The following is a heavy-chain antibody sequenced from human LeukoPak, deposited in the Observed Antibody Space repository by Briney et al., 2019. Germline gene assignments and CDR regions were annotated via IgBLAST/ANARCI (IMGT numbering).Heavy chain of an antibody. Sequence: TSETLSLTCTVSGGSISDAAYYWSWIRQHPGEGLKWIGYIYYSGSTSYNPSLKSRVTISVDTSKNQFSLKLTSVTAADTAVYYCARGLGQQDYWGQGTLVTVSS. V-gene: IGHV4-31*03. CDR1: GGSISDAAYY. D-gene: IGHD6-13*01. CDR3: ARGLGQQDY. CDR2: IYYSGST. J-gene: IGHJ4*02.